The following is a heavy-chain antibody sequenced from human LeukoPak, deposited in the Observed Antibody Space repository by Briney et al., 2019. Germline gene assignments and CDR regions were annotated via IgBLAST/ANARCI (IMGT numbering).Heavy chain of an antibody. J-gene: IGHJ4*02. V-gene: IGHV1-2*02. CDR1: GYTFTNYY. Sequence: GASVKVSCKASGYTFTNYYMHWVRQAPGQGLEWMGWINTNSGGTNSAQTYQDRFTLTTDTSISTAYMELSSLRSDDRAVYYCARASGMAVAGTSYLDYWGQGTLVTVSS. CDR3: ARASGMAVAGTSYLDY. CDR2: INTNSGGT. D-gene: IGHD6-19*01.